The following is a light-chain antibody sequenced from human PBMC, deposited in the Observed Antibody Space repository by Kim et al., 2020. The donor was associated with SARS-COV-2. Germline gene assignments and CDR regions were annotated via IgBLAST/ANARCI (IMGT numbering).Light chain of an antibody. CDR2: DAS. CDR3: QQRSNWPPGTYT. V-gene: IGKV3-11*01. CDR1: QSVSSF. J-gene: IGKJ3*01. Sequence: EIVLTQSPATLSLSPGERATLSCRASQSVSSFLAWYQQRPGQAPRLLIYDASNRATGIPARFSGSGSGTEFTRTITNLEPEDFAVYYCQQRSNWPPGTYTFGPGTKVDIK.